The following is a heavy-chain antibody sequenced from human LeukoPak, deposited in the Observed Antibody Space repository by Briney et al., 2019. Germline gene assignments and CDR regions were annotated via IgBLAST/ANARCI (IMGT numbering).Heavy chain of an antibody. D-gene: IGHD6-13*01. Sequence: SSETLSLTCAVYGGSFSGYYWSWIRQPTGKGVEWGGEINHSGSTNYNPSLKSRVTISVDTSKNQFSLKLSSVTAADTAVYYCASPNSSSWYLGYWGQGTLVTVSS. J-gene: IGHJ4*02. CDR1: GGSFSGYY. V-gene: IGHV4-34*01. CDR2: INHSGST. CDR3: ASPNSSSWYLGY.